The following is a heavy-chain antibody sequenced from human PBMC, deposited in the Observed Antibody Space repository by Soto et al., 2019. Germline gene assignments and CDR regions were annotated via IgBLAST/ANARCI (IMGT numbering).Heavy chain of an antibody. V-gene: IGHV4-30-4*01. CDR3: ARGGIAAAAPPDY. D-gene: IGHD6-13*01. Sequence: SETLSLTCTVSGGSISSGNYYWSWIRQPPGKGLEWIGFISYSGSTYYSTSLKSRVTISVDTSKNQFSLKLSSVTAADTAVYYCARGGIAAAAPPDYWGQGTLVTVSS. J-gene: IGHJ4*02. CDR1: GGSISSGNYY. CDR2: ISYSGST.